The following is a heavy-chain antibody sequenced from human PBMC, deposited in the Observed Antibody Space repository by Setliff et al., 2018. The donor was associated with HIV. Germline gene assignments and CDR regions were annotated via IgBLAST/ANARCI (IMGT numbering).Heavy chain of an antibody. Sequence: GASVKVSCKASGGPFSTYTITWVRQAPGQGLEWMGGMVPVIGAAQYAQKFQGRVSMTRDTSTSTVYMELSSLRSEDTAVYYCARSLPAEYFHHWGQGTLVTV. V-gene: IGHV1-69*16. J-gene: IGHJ1*01. D-gene: IGHD2-21*02. CDR1: GGPFSTYT. CDR3: ARSLPAEYFHH. CDR2: MVPVIGAA.